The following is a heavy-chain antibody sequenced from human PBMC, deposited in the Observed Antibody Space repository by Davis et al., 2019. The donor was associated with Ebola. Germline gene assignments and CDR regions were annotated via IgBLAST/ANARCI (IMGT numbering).Heavy chain of an antibody. CDR1: GFTLNVHH. Sequence: MHGESLKISCVASGFTLNVHHMNWLRQAPGKVLEWVAHISTTGSTIYYADSVKGRFTISRGNANNSLYLQMNSLTVDDTAVYYCARDPPNGLPVYYMDVWGKGTTVTVSS. CDR3: ARDPPNGLPVYYMDV. J-gene: IGHJ6*03. V-gene: IGHV3-11*04. CDR2: ISTTGSTI. D-gene: IGHD4-11*01.